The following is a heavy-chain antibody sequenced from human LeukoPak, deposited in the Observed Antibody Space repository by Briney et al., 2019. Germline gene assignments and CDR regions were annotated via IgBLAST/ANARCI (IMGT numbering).Heavy chain of an antibody. CDR3: ARDRYSSSWELFDY. J-gene: IGHJ4*02. D-gene: IGHD6-13*01. CDR1: GFTFSSYA. Sequence: PGRSLRLSCVASGFTFSSYAMHWVRQAPGKGLEWVAVISYDGSNKYYADSVKGRFTISRDNSKNTLYLQMNSLRAEDTAVYYCARDRYSSSWELFDYWGQGTLVTVSS. V-gene: IGHV3-30-3*01. CDR2: ISYDGSNK.